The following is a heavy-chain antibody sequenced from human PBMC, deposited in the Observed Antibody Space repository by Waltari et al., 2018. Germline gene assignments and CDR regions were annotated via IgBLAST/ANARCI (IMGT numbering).Heavy chain of an antibody. J-gene: IGHJ6*02. CDR3: ARDRDEWDVDYYYYYGMDV. CDR1: GYTFTSYG. Sequence: QVQLVQSGAEVKKPGASVKVSCKASGYTFTSYGISWVRQAPGQGLEWMGWISAYNGNTNYAQKLKGRVTMTTDTSTSTAYMELRSLRSDDTAVYYCARDRDEWDVDYYYYYGMDVWGQGTTVTVSS. D-gene: IGHD1-26*01. CDR2: ISAYNGNT. V-gene: IGHV1-18*04.